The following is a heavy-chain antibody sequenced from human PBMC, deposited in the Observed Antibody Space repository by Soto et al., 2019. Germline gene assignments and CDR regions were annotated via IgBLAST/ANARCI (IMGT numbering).Heavy chain of an antibody. CDR1: GYTFNSYG. J-gene: IGHJ4*02. CDR3: VVAAQPYYFDY. D-gene: IGHD2-15*01. CDR2: SSAYNGNT. V-gene: IGHV1-18*01. Sequence: ASVKVSCKASGYTFNSYGISWVRQAPGQGLEWMGWSSAYNGNTNYAQKLQGRVTMTTDTSTSTAYMELRSLRSDDTAVYYCVVAAQPYYFDYWGQGTLVTVSS.